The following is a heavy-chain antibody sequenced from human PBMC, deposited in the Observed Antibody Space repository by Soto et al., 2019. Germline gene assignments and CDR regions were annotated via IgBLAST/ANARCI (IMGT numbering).Heavy chain of an antibody. CDR1: GYTFTSYG. CDR2: INPNSGGT. V-gene: IGHV1-2*04. CDR3: ARLYSSSWDGWFDP. D-gene: IGHD6-13*01. J-gene: IGHJ5*02. Sequence: ASVKVSCKASGYTFTSYGISWVRQAPGQGLEWMGWINPNSGGTNYAQKFQGWVTMTRDTSISTAYMELSRLRSDDTAVYYCARLYSSSWDGWFDPWGQGTLVTVSS.